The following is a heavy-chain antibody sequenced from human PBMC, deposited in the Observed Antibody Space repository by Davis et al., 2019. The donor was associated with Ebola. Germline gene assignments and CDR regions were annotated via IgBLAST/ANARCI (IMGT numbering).Heavy chain of an antibody. CDR2: ISGSGGST. V-gene: IGHV3-23*01. Sequence: GGSLRLSCAASGFTFSSSAMSWVRQAPGKGLEWVSVISGSGGSTYYAESVKGRFTISRDNSKNTLYLQMNSLRAEDTAVYYCAKDPRTTRLGAIFDYWGQGTLVTVSS. D-gene: IGHD1-26*01. CDR1: GFTFSSSA. CDR3: AKDPRTTRLGAIFDY. J-gene: IGHJ4*02.